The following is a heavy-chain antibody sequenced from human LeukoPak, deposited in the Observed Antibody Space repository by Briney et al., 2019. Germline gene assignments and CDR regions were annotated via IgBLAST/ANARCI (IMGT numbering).Heavy chain of an antibody. D-gene: IGHD3-10*01. J-gene: IGHJ6*03. CDR3: ARGPRITLVRGGQWYYYMDV. CDR1: GYTFTAYY. CDR2: INPSGGST. Sequence: ASVNVSCKASGYTFTAYYMHGVPQAPRQGREEMGIINPSGGSTNYAQKFQGRVTMTRDTSTSTVYMELSSPRSEDTAVYYCARGPRITLVRGGQWYYYMDVWGKGTTVTISS. V-gene: IGHV1-46*01.